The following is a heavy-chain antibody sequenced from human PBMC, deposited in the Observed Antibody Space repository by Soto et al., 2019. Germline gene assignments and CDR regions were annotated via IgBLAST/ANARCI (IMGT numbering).Heavy chain of an antibody. CDR2: ISGSGGSP. CDR1: GFSFSTYT. V-gene: IGHV3-23*01. Sequence: GGSLRLSCAASGFSFSTYTMSWARRAPGKGLEWVSAISGSGGSPSYADSVQGRFTISRDNPKKTLYLQMNSLRAEDTAVYYCAKARCTTSNCYVPDYWGQRTLVTGSS. J-gene: IGHJ4*02. CDR3: AKARCTTSNCYVPDY. D-gene: IGHD2-8*01.